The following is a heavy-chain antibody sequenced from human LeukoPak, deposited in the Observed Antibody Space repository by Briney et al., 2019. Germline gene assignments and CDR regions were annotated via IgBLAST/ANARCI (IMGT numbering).Heavy chain of an antibody. D-gene: IGHD6-19*01. Sequence: GASVKVSCKASGYTFTSYVISWVRQAPGQGLEWMGWISAYNGNTNYAQKLQGRVTMTTDTSTSTAYMELRSLRSDDTAVYYCARSPGSIAVPGTGDYWGQGTLVTVSS. J-gene: IGHJ4*02. CDR3: ARSPGSIAVPGTGDY. V-gene: IGHV1-18*01. CDR1: GYTFTSYV. CDR2: ISAYNGNT.